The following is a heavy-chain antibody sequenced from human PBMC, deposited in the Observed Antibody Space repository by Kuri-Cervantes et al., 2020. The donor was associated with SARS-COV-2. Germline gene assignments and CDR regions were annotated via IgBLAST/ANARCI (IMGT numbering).Heavy chain of an antibody. CDR2: INHSGST. Sequence: SETLSLTCAVYGGPFSGYYWSWIRQPPGKGLEWIGEINHSGSTNYNPSLKSRVTISVDTSKNQFSLKLSSVTAADTAVYYCARTNRGRYYYYYGMDVWGQGTTVTVSS. CDR1: GGPFSGYY. J-gene: IGHJ6*02. V-gene: IGHV4-34*01. CDR3: ARTNRGRYYYYYGMDV. D-gene: IGHD3-10*01.